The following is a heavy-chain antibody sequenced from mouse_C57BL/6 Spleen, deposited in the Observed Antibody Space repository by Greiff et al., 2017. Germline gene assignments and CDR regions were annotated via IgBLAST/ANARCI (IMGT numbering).Heavy chain of an antibody. D-gene: IGHD4-1*01. Sequence: QVQLQQPGTELVKPGASVKLSCKASGYTFTSYWMHWVKQRPGQGLEWIGKINPGDGGTNYTAKFKSKATLTVDKSSSTAYLQLSSLTSEDSAVAYCSRWDGTHPDYWGQGTTLTVSS. CDR1: GYTFTSYW. CDR2: INPGDGGT. V-gene: IGHV1-53*01. CDR3: SRWDGTHPDY. J-gene: IGHJ2*01.